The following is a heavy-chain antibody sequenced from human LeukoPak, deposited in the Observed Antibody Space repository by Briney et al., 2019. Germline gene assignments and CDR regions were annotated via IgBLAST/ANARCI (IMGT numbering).Heavy chain of an antibody. Sequence: GGSLRLSCAASGFTVSSNYMSWVRQAPGKGLEWVSVIYNGGRTYYADSVKGRFTMSRDNSKNTLYLQMNSLRAEDTALYYCARVYYGSGSLHYYYYYMDVWGTGTTVIISS. CDR2: IYNGGRT. V-gene: IGHV3-53*01. CDR1: GFTVSSNY. D-gene: IGHD3-10*01. J-gene: IGHJ6*03. CDR3: ARVYYGSGSLHYYYYYMDV.